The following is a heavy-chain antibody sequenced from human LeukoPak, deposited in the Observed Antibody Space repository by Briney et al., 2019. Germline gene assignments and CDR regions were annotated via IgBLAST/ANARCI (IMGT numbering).Heavy chain of an antibody. CDR3: ARAGGITIFGVVINNFDY. J-gene: IGHJ4*02. V-gene: IGHV1-2*02. CDR2: INPNSGGT. CDR1: GYTFTGYY. D-gene: IGHD3-3*01. Sequence: GASVKASCKASGYTFTGYYMHWVRQAPGQGLEWMGWINPNSGGTNYAQKFQGRVTMTRDTSISTAYMELSRLRSDDTAVYYCARAGGITIFGVVINNFDYWGQGTLVTVSS.